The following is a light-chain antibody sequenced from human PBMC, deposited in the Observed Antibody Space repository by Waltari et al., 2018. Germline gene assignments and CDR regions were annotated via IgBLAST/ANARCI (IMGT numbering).Light chain of an antibody. Sequence: ELVLTQSPATLALSPGEGATLSCRASQSVSNYLAWYQQKPGQAPRLLIYGTYNRATGIPARFSGSGSGTDFTLTISSLEPEDFAVYYCQQRASWPNTFGQGTKLEIK. J-gene: IGKJ2*01. CDR1: QSVSNY. CDR3: QQRASWPNT. CDR2: GTY. V-gene: IGKV3-11*01.